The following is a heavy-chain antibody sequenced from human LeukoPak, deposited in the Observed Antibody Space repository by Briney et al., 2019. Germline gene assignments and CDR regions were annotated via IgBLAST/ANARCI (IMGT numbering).Heavy chain of an antibody. J-gene: IGHJ6*03. CDR3: ARSGILRRYYYMDV. D-gene: IGHD2/OR15-2a*01. Sequence: SETLSLTCSVSGGSISSSSYYWGWIRQPPGKGLEWIWTISYSGSTFYNPSLKSRVTISVDTSKNQFSLKLSSVTAADTAVYYCARSGILRRYYYMDVWGKGTTVTISS. CDR1: GGSISSSSYY. V-gene: IGHV4-39*01. CDR2: ISYSGST.